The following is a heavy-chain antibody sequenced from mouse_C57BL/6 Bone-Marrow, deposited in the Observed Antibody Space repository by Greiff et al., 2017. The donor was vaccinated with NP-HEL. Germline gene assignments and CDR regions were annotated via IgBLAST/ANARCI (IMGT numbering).Heavy chain of an antibody. J-gene: IGHJ2*01. CDR3: ERLGNDYPDY. D-gene: IGHD2-4*01. CDR1: GYTFTSYD. V-gene: IGHV1-85*01. Sequence: VQLQQSGPELVKPGASVKLSCKASGYTFTSYDINWVKQRPGQGLEWIGWIYPRDGSTKYTEKFKGKATLTVATSSSTAYMELHSLTSEDSAVYFCERLGNDYPDYWGQGTTLTVSS. CDR2: IYPRDGST.